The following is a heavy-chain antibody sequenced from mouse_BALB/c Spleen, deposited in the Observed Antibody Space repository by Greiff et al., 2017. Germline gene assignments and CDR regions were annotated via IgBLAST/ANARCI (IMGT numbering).Heavy chain of an antibody. V-gene: IGHV2-9-2*01. CDR2: IWIGGGT. J-gene: IGHJ4*01. Sequence: QVQLQQSGPGLVAPSQSLSITCTVSGFSLTSYDISWIRQPPGKGLEWLVVIWIGGGTNYNSAFMSRLSISKDNSKSQVFLKMNSLQTDDTAIYYCVREGEPYYALDYWGQGTSVTVSS. D-gene: IGHD2-13*01. CDR1: GFSLTSYD. CDR3: VREGEPYYALDY.